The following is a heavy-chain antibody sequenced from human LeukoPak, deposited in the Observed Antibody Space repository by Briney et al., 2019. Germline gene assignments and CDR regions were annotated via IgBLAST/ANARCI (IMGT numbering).Heavy chain of an antibody. V-gene: IGHV4-38-2*02. J-gene: IGHJ4*02. Sequence: SETLSLTCTVSGYSISSGYYWGWIRQPPGKGLEWIGSIYHSGSTYYNPSLKSRVTISVDTSKNQFSLKLSSVTAADTAVYYCAGHYCSSTSCSRSFDYWGQGTLVTVSS. CDR2: IYHSGST. CDR3: AGHYCSSTSCSRSFDY. CDR1: GYSISSGYY. D-gene: IGHD2-2*01.